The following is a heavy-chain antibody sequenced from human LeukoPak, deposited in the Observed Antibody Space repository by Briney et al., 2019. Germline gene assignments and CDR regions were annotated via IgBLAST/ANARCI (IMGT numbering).Heavy chain of an antibody. J-gene: IGHJ4*02. Sequence: ASEKVSCKASGYTFTSYYMHWVRQAPGQGLAWMGIINPSGGSTSYAQKFQGRVTMTRDTSTSTVYMELSSLRSEDTAVYYCARDGPRIAALGEDFDYWGQGTLVTVSS. CDR1: GYTFTSYY. CDR2: INPSGGST. CDR3: ARDGPRIAALGEDFDY. D-gene: IGHD6-6*01. V-gene: IGHV1-46*01.